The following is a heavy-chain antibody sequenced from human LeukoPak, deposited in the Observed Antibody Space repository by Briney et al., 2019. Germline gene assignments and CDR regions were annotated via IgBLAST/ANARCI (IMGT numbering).Heavy chain of an antibody. J-gene: IGHJ4*02. V-gene: IGHV7-4-1*02. CDR3: ARDKELGLGEATFDY. CDR1: GYTFTSYA. D-gene: IGHD1-26*01. Sequence: ASLKVSCKASGYTFTSYAMYWVGQAPGQGREWMGWINTHTGNPTYVQGVTGGFVFSLDTSVSTAYLQISSRMAEDTAVYYCARDKELGLGEATFDYWGQGTLVTVS. CDR2: INTHTGNP.